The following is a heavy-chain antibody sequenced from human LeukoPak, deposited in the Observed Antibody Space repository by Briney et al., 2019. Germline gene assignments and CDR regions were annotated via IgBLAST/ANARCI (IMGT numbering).Heavy chain of an antibody. D-gene: IGHD1-14*01. J-gene: IGHJ4*02. CDR3: TRDPLTQNDY. CDR1: W. CDR2: IKQDGNEK. Sequence: WMXXVRQAPGKGRXGVANIKQDGNEKYYVDSVKGGFTIYRDNADNSLYLQMNSLRAEDTAVYYCTRDPLTQNDYWGQGTLVTVSS. V-gene: IGHV3-7*01.